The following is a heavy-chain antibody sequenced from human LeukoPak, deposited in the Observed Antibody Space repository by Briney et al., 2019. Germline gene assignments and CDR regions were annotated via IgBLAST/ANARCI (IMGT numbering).Heavy chain of an antibody. V-gene: IGHV3-23*01. CDR3: AKDRIAVADFDY. J-gene: IGHJ4*02. CDR2: ISGSGGST. CDR1: GFTFRDAA. Sequence: GGSLRLSCAASGFTFRDAAMTWVRQAPGKGLEWVSAISGSGGSTYYADSVKGRFTISRDNSKNTLYLQMNSLRAEDTAVYYCAKDRIAVADFDYWGQGTLVTVSS. D-gene: IGHD6-19*01.